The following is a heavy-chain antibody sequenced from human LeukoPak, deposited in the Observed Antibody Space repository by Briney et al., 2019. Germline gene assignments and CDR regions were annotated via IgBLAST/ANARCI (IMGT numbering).Heavy chain of an antibody. CDR3: AKDARNRLLYHGGYFDY. CDR1: GFTFSSYA. J-gene: IGHJ4*02. Sequence: PGGSLRLSCAASGFTFSSYAMSWVRQAPRKGLEWVSAISGSGGSTYYADSVKGRFTISRDNSKNTLYLQMNSLRAEDTAVYYCAKDARNRLLYHGGYFDYWGQGTLVTVSS. V-gene: IGHV3-23*01. CDR2: ISGSGGST. D-gene: IGHD2-8*01.